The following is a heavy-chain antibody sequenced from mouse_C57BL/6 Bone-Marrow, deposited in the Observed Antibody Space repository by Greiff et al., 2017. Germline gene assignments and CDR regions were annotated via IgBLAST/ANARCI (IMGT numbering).Heavy chain of an antibody. CDR1: GFTFSDYG. D-gene: IGHD1-1*01. V-gene: IGHV5-17*01. CDR3: ARPHYGSSYDFDY. J-gene: IGHJ2*01. CDR2: ISSGSSTI. Sequence: EVMLVESGGGLVKPGGSLKLSCAASGFTFSDYGMHWVRQAPEKGLEWVAYISSGSSTIYYADTVKGRFTISRDNAKNTLFLQRTRLRSEDTAMYYCARPHYGSSYDFDYWGQGTTLTVAS.